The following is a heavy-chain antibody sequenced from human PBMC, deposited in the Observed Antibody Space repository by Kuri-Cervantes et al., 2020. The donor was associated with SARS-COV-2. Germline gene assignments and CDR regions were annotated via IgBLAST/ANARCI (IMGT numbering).Heavy chain of an antibody. D-gene: IGHD3-10*01. V-gene: IGHV1-69*13. Sequence: SVKVSCKASGGTFSSYAISWVRQAPGQGLEWMGGIIPIFGIANYAQKFQGRVTITADESTSTAYMELSSLRSEDTAVYYCARDRGSNNWFDPWGQGTLVTVSS. J-gene: IGHJ5*02. CDR2: IIPIFGIA. CDR3: ARDRGSNNWFDP. CDR1: GGTFSSYA.